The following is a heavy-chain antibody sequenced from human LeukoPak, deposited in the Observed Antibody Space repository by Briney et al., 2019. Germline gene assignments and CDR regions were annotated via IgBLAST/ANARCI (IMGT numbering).Heavy chain of an antibody. CDR1: GGSISSYY. V-gene: IGHV4-59*06. CDR2: IYYSGST. D-gene: IGHD5-24*01. CDR3: ARETPSNWFDP. Sequence: SETLSLTCTVSGGSISSYYWSWIRQHPGKGLEWIGYIYYSGSTCYNPSLKSRVTISVDTSKNQFSLKLSSVTAADTAVYYCARETPSNWFDPWGQGTLVTVSS. J-gene: IGHJ5*02.